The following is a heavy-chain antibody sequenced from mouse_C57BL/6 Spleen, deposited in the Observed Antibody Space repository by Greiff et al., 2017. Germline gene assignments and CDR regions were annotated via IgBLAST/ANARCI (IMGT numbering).Heavy chain of an antibody. CDR1: GYTFTSYT. J-gene: IGHJ4*01. CDR3: ARWHYGNCRDAMDY. D-gene: IGHD2-1*01. CDR2: INPSSGYT. V-gene: IGHV1-4*01. Sequence: VKLVESGAELARPGASVKMSCKASGYTFTSYTMHWVKQRPGQGLEWIGYINPSSGYTKYNQKFKDKATLTADKSSSTAYMQLSSLTSEDSAVYYCARWHYGNCRDAMDYWGQGTSVTVSS.